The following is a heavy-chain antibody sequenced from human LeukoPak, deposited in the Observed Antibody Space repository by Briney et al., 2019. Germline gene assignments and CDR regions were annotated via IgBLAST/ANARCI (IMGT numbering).Heavy chain of an antibody. CDR1: GGTFSSYA. Sequence: ASVKVSCKASGGTFSSYAISWVRQAPGQGLEWMGGIIPIFGTANYAQKFQGRVTITADESTSTAYMELSSLRSEDTAVYYCASGQLPSRVLYYYGMDVWGQGTTVTVSS. CDR2: IIPIFGTA. D-gene: IGHD6-6*01. CDR3: ASGQLPSRVLYYYGMDV. V-gene: IGHV1-69*01. J-gene: IGHJ6*02.